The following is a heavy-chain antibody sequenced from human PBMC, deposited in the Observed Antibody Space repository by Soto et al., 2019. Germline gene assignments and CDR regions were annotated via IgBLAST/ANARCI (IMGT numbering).Heavy chain of an antibody. D-gene: IGHD1-26*01. CDR2: SRNKANSYST. Sequence: EVQLVESGGGLVQPGGSLRLSCAASGFSFSDHYMDWVRQAPGKGLEWVGRSRNKANSYSTEYAASVKGRFTISRDDSENSLYLHMTSLKTEDTAVYYWARYSGSYRRGLDYWGQGTLVTVSS. J-gene: IGHJ4*02. V-gene: IGHV3-72*01. CDR1: GFSFSDHY. CDR3: ARYSGSYRRGLDY.